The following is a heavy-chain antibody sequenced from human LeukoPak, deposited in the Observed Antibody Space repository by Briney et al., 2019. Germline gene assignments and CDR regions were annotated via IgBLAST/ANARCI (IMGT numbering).Heavy chain of an antibody. V-gene: IGHV4-59*01. J-gene: IGHJ4*02. Sequence: SETLSLTCTVSGGSISSYYWSWIRQPPGKGLEWIGDIYYSGSTKYNPSLKSRVTISVDTSKNQFSLKLSSVTAADTAVYYCARGSSYCGGDCFDYWGREPWSPSPQ. D-gene: IGHD2-21*01. CDR1: GGSISSYY. CDR2: IYYSGST. CDR3: ARGSSYCGGDCFDY.